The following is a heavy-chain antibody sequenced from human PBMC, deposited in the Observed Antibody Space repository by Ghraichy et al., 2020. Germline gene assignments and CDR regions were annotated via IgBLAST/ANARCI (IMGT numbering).Heavy chain of an antibody. J-gene: IGHJ5*02. V-gene: IGHV1-18*01. CDR3: ARVSDFWSGFRIGDWFDP. CDR1: GYTFSSYG. Sequence: ASVNVSCKASGYTFSSYGITWVRQAPGQGLEWMGWISAYNGDTNYAQKLQGRVTMTTDTSTSTAYMDLRSLRSDDTAVYYCARVSDFWSGFRIGDWFDPWGQGTLVTVSS. D-gene: IGHD3-3*01. CDR2: ISAYNGDT.